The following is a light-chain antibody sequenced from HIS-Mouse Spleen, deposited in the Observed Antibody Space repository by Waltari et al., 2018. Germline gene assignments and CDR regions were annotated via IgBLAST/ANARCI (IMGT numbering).Light chain of an antibody. J-gene: IGKJ2*01. V-gene: IGKV3-20*01. Sequence: EIVLTQSPGTLSLSPGERATLSCRASQSVSSSYLAWYQQKPGQAPRLLIYGASSRATCIPDRFSGSGSGTDFTLTISRLEPEDFAVYYCQQYGSSPPYTFGQGTKVEIK. CDR1: QSVSSSY. CDR3: QQYGSSPPYT. CDR2: GAS.